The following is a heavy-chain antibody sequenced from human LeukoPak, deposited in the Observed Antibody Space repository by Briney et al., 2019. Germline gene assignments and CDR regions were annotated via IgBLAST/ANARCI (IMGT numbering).Heavy chain of an antibody. CDR1: GGSFSGYY. Sequence: SETLSLTCAVYGGSFSGYYWSWIRQPTGKGLEWIGEINHSGSTNYSPSLKSRVTISVDTSKNQFSLKLSSVTAADTAVYYCARGQSVAAAGIPFDPWGQGTLVTVSS. V-gene: IGHV4-34*01. J-gene: IGHJ5*02. CDR3: ARGQSVAAAGIPFDP. CDR2: INHSGST. D-gene: IGHD6-13*01.